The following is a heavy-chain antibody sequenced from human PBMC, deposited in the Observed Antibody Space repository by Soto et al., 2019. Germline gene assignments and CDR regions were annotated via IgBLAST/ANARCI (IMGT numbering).Heavy chain of an antibody. CDR2: ISSSSSNI. J-gene: IGHJ4*02. CDR1: GFTFSSYA. V-gene: IGHV3-23*01. Sequence: PGGSLRLSCAASGFTFSSYAMSWVRQAPGKGLEWVSAISSSSSNIYYADSVKGRFTISRDDSKNTLYLQMNSLKTEDTAVYYCTTAPLKYFDYWGQGTLVTVSS. CDR3: TTAPLKYFDY.